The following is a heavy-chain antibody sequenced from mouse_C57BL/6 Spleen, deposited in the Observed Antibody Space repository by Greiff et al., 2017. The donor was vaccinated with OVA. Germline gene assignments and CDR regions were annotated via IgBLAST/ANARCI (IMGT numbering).Heavy chain of an antibody. J-gene: IGHJ1*03. D-gene: IGHD1-1*01. CDR1: GYSITSGYY. CDR3: AREGNYYGSSYVGYFDV. Sequence: VQLQESGPGLVKPSQSLSLTCSVTGYSITSGYYWNWIRQFPGNKLEWMGYISYDGSNNYNPSLKNRISITRDTSKNQFFLKLNSVTTEDTATYYCAREGNYYGSSYVGYFDVWGTGTTVTVSS. V-gene: IGHV3-6*01. CDR2: ISYDGSN.